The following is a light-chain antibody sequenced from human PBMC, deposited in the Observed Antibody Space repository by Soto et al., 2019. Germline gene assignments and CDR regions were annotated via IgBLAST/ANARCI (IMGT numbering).Light chain of an antibody. CDR1: NRDIGGYNI. Sequence: QSGLTQPASGSGSPRQSITLSCTGTNRDIGGYNIVSWYQQHPGRAPKLRIYDVSIRPLGVSDRVSGSKSANTASLTISGLQPEDEPDSSSASSATGGTHVFAAGTKVTVL. CDR3: ASSATGGTHV. CDR2: DVS. J-gene: IGLJ1*01. V-gene: IGLV2-14*01.